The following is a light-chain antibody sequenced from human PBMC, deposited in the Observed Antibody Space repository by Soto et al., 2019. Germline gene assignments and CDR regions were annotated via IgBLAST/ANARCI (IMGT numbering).Light chain of an antibody. V-gene: IGKV3-20*01. CDR1: QSVSSSV. J-gene: IGKJ2*01. CDR3: QQYDSSPYT. Sequence: EIVLTQSPGTLSLSPGQGATLSCRASQSVSSSVLAWYPQKPGQAPRHLIYCASSRATGIPDRFSGSESGIGFTISISRLESEDFAVYYFQQYDSSPYTFGQGTKLELK. CDR2: CAS.